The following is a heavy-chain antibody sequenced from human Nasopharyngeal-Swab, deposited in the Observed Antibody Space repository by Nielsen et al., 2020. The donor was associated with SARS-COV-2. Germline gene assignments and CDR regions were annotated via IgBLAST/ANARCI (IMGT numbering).Heavy chain of an antibody. Sequence: SETLSLTCTVSGGSLSSSSYYWGWIRQPPGKGLEWIGSIYYRGSTHYNPSLKGRVTISVDTSKNQFSLKVSSVTAADTAVYYGARLWLGRRPPDYWGQGTLVTVSS. V-gene: IGHV4-39*01. CDR1: GGSLSSSSYY. CDR2: IYYRGST. D-gene: IGHD6-19*01. J-gene: IGHJ4*02. CDR3: ARLWLGRRPPDY.